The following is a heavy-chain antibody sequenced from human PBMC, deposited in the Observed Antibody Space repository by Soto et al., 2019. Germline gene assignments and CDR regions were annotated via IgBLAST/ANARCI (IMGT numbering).Heavy chain of an antibody. J-gene: IGHJ4*02. Sequence: GGSLRLSCAASGFTFTNYWMHWVRQVPGKGLVWVSRIDGVGTGTSYSDSVRGHFTISRGNAENTLYLQMNSLRAEDTAVYYCARDVPFDYWGQGTLVTVSS. CDR1: GFTFTNYW. CDR3: ARDVPFDY. V-gene: IGHV3-74*01. D-gene: IGHD2-2*01. CDR2: IDGVGTGT.